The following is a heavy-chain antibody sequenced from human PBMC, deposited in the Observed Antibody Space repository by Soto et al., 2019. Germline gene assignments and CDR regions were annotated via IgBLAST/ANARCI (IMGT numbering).Heavy chain of an antibody. Sequence: PGGSLRLSCAASGFTFSSYAMSWVRQAPGKGLEWVSTIGGGGGSTYYADSVKGRFTISRDNSKNTLYLQMNSLRAEDTAVYYCARLLFLYYGMDVWGQGTTVTVSS. CDR1: GFTFSSYA. J-gene: IGHJ6*02. D-gene: IGHD3-10*02. V-gene: IGHV3-23*01. CDR3: ARLLFLYYGMDV. CDR2: IGGGGGST.